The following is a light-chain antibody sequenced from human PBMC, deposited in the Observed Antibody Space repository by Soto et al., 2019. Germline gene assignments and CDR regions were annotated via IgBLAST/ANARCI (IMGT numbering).Light chain of an antibody. Sequence: EIVMTQSPATLSVSPGERATLSCRASQSVSSNVAWYQQKPGQAPRLLIYGASTSATGIPARFSGSGSGTEFTLTISSLQSEDFAVYDCQQYNNWLHISLGQATRLEIK. CDR2: GAS. CDR1: QSVSSN. V-gene: IGKV3-15*01. J-gene: IGKJ5*01. CDR3: QQYNNWLHIS.